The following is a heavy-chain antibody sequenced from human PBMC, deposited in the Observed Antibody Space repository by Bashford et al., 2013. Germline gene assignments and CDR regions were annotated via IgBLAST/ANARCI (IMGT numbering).Heavy chain of an antibody. V-gene: IGHV4-30-4*01. CDR3: ARDARGDRLDY. D-gene: IGHD2-21*02. J-gene: IGHJ4*02. Sequence: SETLSLTCTVSGGSISSGDYYWSWIRQPPGKGLEWIGYIYYSGSTYYNPSLKSRVTISVDTSKNQFSLKLSSVTAADTAVYYCARDARGDRLDYWGQGTLVTVSS. CDR2: IYYSGST. CDR1: GGSISSGDYY.